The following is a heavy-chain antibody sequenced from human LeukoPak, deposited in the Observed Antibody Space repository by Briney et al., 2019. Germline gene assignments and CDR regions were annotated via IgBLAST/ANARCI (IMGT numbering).Heavy chain of an antibody. D-gene: IGHD6-6*01. J-gene: IGHJ4*02. CDR1: GYIFTGQD. CDR2: INPNTGGT. CDR3: ASYPRYSSSPPFDY. V-gene: IGHV1-2*02. Sequence: ASVKVSCKASGYIFTGQDMHWMRQAPGQGLEWMGWINPNTGGTHYAQRFQGRVTMTRDTSISTAYMELSSLRSDDTAVYYCASYPRYSSSPPFDYWGQGTLVTVSS.